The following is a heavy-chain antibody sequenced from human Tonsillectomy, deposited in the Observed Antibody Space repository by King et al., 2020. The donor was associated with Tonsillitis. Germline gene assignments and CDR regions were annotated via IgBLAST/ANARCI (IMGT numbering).Heavy chain of an antibody. CDR1: GFTFSSYW. Sequence: VESGGGLVQPGGSLRLSCAASGFTFSSYWMNWVRQAPGKGLEWVANIRHDGSEKQYVDSVKGRFTISGDNGENYLYLQMNSLRAEDTAVYYCARDQNFQDYGSGTYYDVFDIWGQGTMVTVSS. CDR2: IRHDGSEK. D-gene: IGHD3-10*01. J-gene: IGHJ3*02. V-gene: IGHV3-7*03. CDR3: ARDQNFQDYGSGTYYDVFDI.